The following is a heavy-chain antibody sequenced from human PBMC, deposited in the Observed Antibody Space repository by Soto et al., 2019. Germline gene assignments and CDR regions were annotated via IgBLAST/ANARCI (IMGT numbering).Heavy chain of an antibody. Sequence: GGSLRLSCAASGFTFSSYGMHWVRQAPGKGLEWVAVIWYDGSNKYYADSVKGRFTISRDNSKNTLYLQMNSLRAEDTAVYYCARDHYYGDYFDYWGQGTLVTVSS. CDR2: IWYDGSNK. D-gene: IGHD4-17*01. V-gene: IGHV3-33*01. CDR1: GFTFSSYG. J-gene: IGHJ4*02. CDR3: ARDHYYGDYFDY.